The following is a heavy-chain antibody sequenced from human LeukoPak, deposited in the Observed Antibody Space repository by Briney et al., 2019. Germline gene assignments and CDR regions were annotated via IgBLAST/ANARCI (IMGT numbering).Heavy chain of an antibody. D-gene: IGHD4-17*01. J-gene: IGHJ4*02. V-gene: IGHV1-2*02. Sequence: ASVKVSCKASGYTFTGYYIHWVRQAPGQGLEWMGWINPNSGGANYAQTFQGRVTMTGDTSISTAYMELSRLRSDDTAVYYCARGLTTVTALYFLDYWGQGTLVTVSS. CDR3: ARGLTTVTALYFLDY. CDR2: INPNSGGA. CDR1: GYTFTGYY.